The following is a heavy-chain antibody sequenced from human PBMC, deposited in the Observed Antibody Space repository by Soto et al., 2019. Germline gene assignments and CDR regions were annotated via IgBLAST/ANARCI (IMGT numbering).Heavy chain of an antibody. CDR2: MNIDTGGT. Sequence: GASVKVSCKASGYRFTTYYIHWVRQAPGQGLEWMGRMNIDTGGTTYAQKFQGRVTMTRDTSISTAYMGVSSVKSDDTAMYYCARDGNFAFRGYSFAFDLWGQGTLVTVSS. CDR1: GYRFTTYY. V-gene: IGHV1-2*06. CDR3: ARDGNFAFRGYSFAFDL. D-gene: IGHD5-18*01. J-gene: IGHJ4*02.